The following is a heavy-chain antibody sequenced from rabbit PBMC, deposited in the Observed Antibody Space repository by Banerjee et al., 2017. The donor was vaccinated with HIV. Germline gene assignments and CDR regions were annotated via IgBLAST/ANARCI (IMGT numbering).Heavy chain of an antibody. J-gene: IGHJ4*01. CDR3: ARDLAGVIGWNFNF. V-gene: IGHV1S40*01. Sequence: QSLEESGGDLVKPGASLTLTCTASGFSFNNNYHMCWVRQAPGKGLEWIACIDAGTSGTTYYANWAKGRFTFSKTSSTTVTLQMTSLTAADTATYFCARDLAGVIGWNFNFWGPGTLVTVS. D-gene: IGHD4-1*01. CDR2: IDAGTSGTT. CDR1: GFSFNNNYH.